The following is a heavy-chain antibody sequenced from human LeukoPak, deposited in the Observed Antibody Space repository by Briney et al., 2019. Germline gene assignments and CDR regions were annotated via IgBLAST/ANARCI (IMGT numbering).Heavy chain of an antibody. J-gene: IGHJ6*02. CDR3: AKDLV. CDR2: ISYDGSNK. CDR1: GFTFSSYG. Sequence: GGSLRLSCAASGFTFSSYGMHWVRQAPGTGLEWVAVISYDGSNKYYADSVKGRFTISRDNSKNTLYLQMNSLRAEDTAVYYCAKDLVWGQGTTVTVSS. V-gene: IGHV3-30*18.